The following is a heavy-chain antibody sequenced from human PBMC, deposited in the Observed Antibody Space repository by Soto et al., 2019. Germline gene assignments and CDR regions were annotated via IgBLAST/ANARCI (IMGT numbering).Heavy chain of an antibody. CDR1: GYTFTSYG. J-gene: IGHJ4*02. CDR2: ISAYNGNT. CDR3: ARVQHPAYFDY. Sequence: ASVKVSCKASGYTFTSYGISWVRQAPGQGLEWMGWISAYNGNTSYAQKLQGRVTMTTDTSKNQFSLHLSSVTPEDTAVYYCARVQHPAYFDYWGQGTPVTVSS. V-gene: IGHV1-18*01.